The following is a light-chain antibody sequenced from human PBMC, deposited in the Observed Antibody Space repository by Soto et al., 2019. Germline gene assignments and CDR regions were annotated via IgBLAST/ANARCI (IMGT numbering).Light chain of an antibody. J-gene: IGKJ2*01. V-gene: IGKV1-5*03. CDR1: QSLSYW. CDR2: KAS. CDR3: QRYDRFPYT. Sequence: DIQMTQSPSTLSASVGDTVTITCRASQSLSYWLAWYQQKPGQAPKLLIHKASTLESGVPSRFSRSGSGTEFTLTISSLQPYDFATFYCQRYDRFPYTFGQGTKLEI.